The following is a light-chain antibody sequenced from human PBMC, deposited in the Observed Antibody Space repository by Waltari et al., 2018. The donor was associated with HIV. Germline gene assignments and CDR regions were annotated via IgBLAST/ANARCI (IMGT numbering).Light chain of an antibody. V-gene: IGLV2-8*01. CDR1: SSDVGAYNS. CDR3: SSYADSDTPVV. Sequence: QSALAQLPSASGSAGQSVTISCTGTSSDVGAYNSVSCSQQHPGKSPKLIIYDVTKRPSGVPDRFSGSKSGNTASLTVSGLQGEDEADYYCSSYADSDTPVVFGGGTKLTVL. CDR2: DVT. J-gene: IGLJ2*01.